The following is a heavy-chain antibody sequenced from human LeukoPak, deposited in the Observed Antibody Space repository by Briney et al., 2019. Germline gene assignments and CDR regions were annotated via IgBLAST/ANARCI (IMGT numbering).Heavy chain of an antibody. Sequence: PSETLSLTCTVSGGSISSGSYYWSWIRQPPGKGLEWIGYIYYSGSTNYNPSLKSRVTISVDTSKNQFSLKLSSVTAADTAVYYCARGPLGGGYYFDYWGQGTLVTVSS. V-gene: IGHV4-61*01. CDR3: ARGPLGGGYYFDY. D-gene: IGHD3-16*01. CDR2: IYYSGST. CDR1: GGSISSGSYY. J-gene: IGHJ4*02.